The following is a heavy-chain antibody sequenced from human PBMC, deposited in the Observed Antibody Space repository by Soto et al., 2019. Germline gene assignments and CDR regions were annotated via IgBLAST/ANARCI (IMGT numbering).Heavy chain of an antibody. CDR2: INHSGST. Sequence: KASETLSLTCAVYGGSFSGYYWSWIRQPPGKGLEWIGEINHSGSTNYNPSLKSRVTISVDTSKNQFSLKLSSVTAADTAVYYCARGRFYYDFWSGYPPLFDYWGQGTLVTVSS. D-gene: IGHD3-3*01. J-gene: IGHJ4*02. CDR1: GGSFSGYY. V-gene: IGHV4-34*01. CDR3: ARGRFYYDFWSGYPPLFDY.